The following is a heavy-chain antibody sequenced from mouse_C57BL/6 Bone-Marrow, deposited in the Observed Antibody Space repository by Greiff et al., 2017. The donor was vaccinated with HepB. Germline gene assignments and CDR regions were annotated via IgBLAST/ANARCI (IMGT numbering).Heavy chain of an antibody. CDR3: ARDRVVTPFAY. V-gene: IGHV5-4*01. D-gene: IGHD2-2*01. J-gene: IGHJ3*01. CDR1: GFTFSSYA. CDR2: ISDGGSYT. Sequence: EVQLQQSGGGLVKPGGSLKLSCAASGFTFSSYAMSWVRQTPEKRLEWVATISDGGSYTYYPDNVKGRFTISRDNAKNNLYLQMSHLKSEDTAMYYCARDRVVTPFAYWGQGTLVTVSA.